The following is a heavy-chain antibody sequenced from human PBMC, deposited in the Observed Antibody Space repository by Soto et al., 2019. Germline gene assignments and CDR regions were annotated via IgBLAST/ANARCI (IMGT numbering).Heavy chain of an antibody. CDR1: GGSISSSSYY. CDR2: IYYSGST. Sequence: SETLSLTCTVSGGSISSSSYYWGWIRQPPGKGLEWIGSIYYSGSTYYNPSLKSRVTISVDTSKNQFSLKLSSVTAADTAVYYCANPKYCSGGSCYYFDYWGQGTLVTVSS. D-gene: IGHD2-15*01. J-gene: IGHJ4*02. CDR3: ANPKYCSGGSCYYFDY. V-gene: IGHV4-39*01.